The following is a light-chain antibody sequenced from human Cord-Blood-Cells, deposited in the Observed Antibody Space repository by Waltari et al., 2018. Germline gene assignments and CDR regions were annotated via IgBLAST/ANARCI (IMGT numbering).Light chain of an antibody. Sequence: DIQMTLSPSTLSASEGDRATITCRPSQSISSWLAWYQQKPGKAPKLLIYDASSLESGVASRFSGSGSGTEFTLTISSLQPDDFATYYCQQYNSYSRTFGQGTKVEIK. CDR1: QSISSW. CDR3: QQYNSYSRT. J-gene: IGKJ1*01. V-gene: IGKV1-5*01. CDR2: DAS.